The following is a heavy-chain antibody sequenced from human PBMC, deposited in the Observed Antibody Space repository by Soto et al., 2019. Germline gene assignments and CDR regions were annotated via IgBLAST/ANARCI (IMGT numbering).Heavy chain of an antibody. CDR1: GFTFDDYA. J-gene: IGHJ6*03. D-gene: IGHD3-10*01. V-gene: IGHV3-9*01. Sequence: GGSLRLSCAASGFTFDDYAMHWVRQAPGKGLEWVSGISWNSGSIGYADSVKGRFTFSRDKDKKSLYLQMNSLRAEDTGLCYCAKAPGQSARYYYGSGSYYTPPYYYYYMDVWGKGTTFTVSS. CDR2: ISWNSGSI. CDR3: AKAPGQSARYYYGSGSYYTPPYYYYYMDV.